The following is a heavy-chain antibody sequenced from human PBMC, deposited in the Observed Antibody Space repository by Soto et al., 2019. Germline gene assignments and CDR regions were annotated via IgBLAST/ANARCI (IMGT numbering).Heavy chain of an antibody. V-gene: IGHV3-48*02. J-gene: IGHJ4*02. CDR2: ISSSSSTI. D-gene: IGHD3-3*01. CDR1: GFTFSSYS. Sequence: EVQLVESGGGLVQPGGSLRLSCAASGFTFSSYSMNWVRQAPGKGLEWGSYISSSSSTIYYADSVKGRFTISRDNAKNSLYLQMNSLRDEDTAVYYCAGGITIFGVVIPNFDYWGQGTLVTVSS. CDR3: AGGITIFGVVIPNFDY.